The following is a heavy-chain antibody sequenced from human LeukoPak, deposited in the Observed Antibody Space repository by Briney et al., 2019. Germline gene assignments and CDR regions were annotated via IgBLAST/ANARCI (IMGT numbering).Heavy chain of an antibody. V-gene: IGHV4-30-4*08. Sequence: SETLSLTCTVSGGSISSGDYYWSWIRQPPGKGLEWIGYIYYSGSTYYNPSLKSRVTISVDTSKYQFSLKLSSVTAADTAVYYCARVIIENAFDIWGQGTMVTVPS. D-gene: IGHD3-10*01. CDR3: ARVIIENAFDI. CDR1: GGSISSGDYY. CDR2: IYYSGST. J-gene: IGHJ3*02.